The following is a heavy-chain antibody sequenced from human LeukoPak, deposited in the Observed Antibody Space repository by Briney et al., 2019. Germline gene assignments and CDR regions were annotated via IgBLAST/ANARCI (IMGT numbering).Heavy chain of an antibody. Sequence: SETLSLTCTVSGGSISNKYWSWIRQPPGRGLEWIGYIYYSGNTNYNPSLKSRVTILVDTSKNQFSLKLSSVTAADTAVYYCARAQLWFGELWEFDYWGQGTLVTVSS. J-gene: IGHJ4*02. CDR1: GGSISNKY. D-gene: IGHD3-10*01. CDR2: IYYSGNT. V-gene: IGHV4-59*01. CDR3: ARAQLWFGELWEFDY.